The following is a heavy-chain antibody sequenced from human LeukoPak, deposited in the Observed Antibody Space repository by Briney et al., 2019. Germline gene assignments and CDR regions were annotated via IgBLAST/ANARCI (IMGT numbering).Heavy chain of an antibody. J-gene: IGHJ6*03. CDR1: GGSISRYY. CDR3: ARGGEGATPYYYYMDV. CDR2: IYTSGST. Sequence: PSQTLSLTCTVSGGSISRYYWSWIRQPPGQGLEWIGYIYTSGSTNYNPSLKSRVTISVDTSKNQFSLKLSSVTAADTAVYYCARGGEGATPYYYYMDVWGKGTTVTVSS. D-gene: IGHD1-26*01. V-gene: IGHV4-4*09.